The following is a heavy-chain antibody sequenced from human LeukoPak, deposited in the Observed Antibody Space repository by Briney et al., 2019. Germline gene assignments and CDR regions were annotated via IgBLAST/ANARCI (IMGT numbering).Heavy chain of an antibody. D-gene: IGHD2-2*01. CDR3: ARDRSISFFDY. Sequence: GGSLRLSCAASGFTFSSYSMNWVRQAPGKGLEWVAVISYDGSNKYYADSVKGRFTISRDNSKNTLYLQMNSLRAEDTAVYYCARDRSISFFDYWGQGTLVTVSS. CDR2: ISYDGSNK. J-gene: IGHJ4*02. CDR1: GFTFSSYS. V-gene: IGHV3-30*03.